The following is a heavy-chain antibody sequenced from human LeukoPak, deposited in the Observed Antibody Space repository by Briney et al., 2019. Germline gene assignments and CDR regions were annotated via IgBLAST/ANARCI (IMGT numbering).Heavy chain of an antibody. V-gene: IGHV4-34*01. CDR1: GGSFSGYY. J-gene: IGHJ4*02. CDR2: INHSGST. Sequence: PSETLSLTCAVYGGSFSGYYWSWIRQPPGKGLEWLGEINHSGSTNYNPSLKSRVTISVDTSKNQFSLKLSSVTAADTAVYYCARGRGDDILTGYYTPLDYWGQGTLVTVSS. D-gene: IGHD3-9*01. CDR3: ARGRGDDILTGYYTPLDY.